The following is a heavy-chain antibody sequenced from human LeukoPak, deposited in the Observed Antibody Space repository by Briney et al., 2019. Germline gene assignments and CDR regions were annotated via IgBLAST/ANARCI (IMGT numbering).Heavy chain of an antibody. CDR1: GYTFTSYD. CDR2: MNPNSGNT. J-gene: IGHJ6*03. Sequence: ASVKVSCKASGYTFTSYDINWVRQATGQGLEWMGWMNPNSGNTGYAQKFQGRVTMTRNTSISTAYMELSSLRSEDTAVYYCARILGGSSSYLFYYYMDVWGKGTTVTVSS. V-gene: IGHV1-8*01. CDR3: ARILGGSSSYLFYYYMDV. D-gene: IGHD6-13*01.